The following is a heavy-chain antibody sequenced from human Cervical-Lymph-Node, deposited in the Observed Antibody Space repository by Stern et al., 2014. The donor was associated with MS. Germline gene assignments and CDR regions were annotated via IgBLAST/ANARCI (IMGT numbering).Heavy chain of an antibody. CDR3: SSISRRSYGSGSYYNADY. Sequence: VQLVQSGAEVKPPGSSVKVSCKASGGTLNNYAISWVRQAPGQGLEWMGGIVPMFGATEYAPRFQGRGSISTDESTNTAFMELDSLTSEDTAVYYCSSISRRSYGSGSYYNADYWGQGTLVTVSS. V-gene: IGHV1-69*01. J-gene: IGHJ4*02. CDR1: GGTLNNYA. D-gene: IGHD3-10*01. CDR2: IVPMFGAT.